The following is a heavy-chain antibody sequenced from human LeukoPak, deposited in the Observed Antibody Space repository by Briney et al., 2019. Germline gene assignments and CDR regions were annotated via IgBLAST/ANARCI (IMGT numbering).Heavy chain of an antibody. CDR1: GFTFSSYW. CDR2: ISSVGSST. Sequence: GGSLRLSCAAYGFTFSSYWMHWVRQAPGEGLVWVARISSVGSSTTYADSVKGRFTISRDNAKNTLYLQMNSLRAEDTALYYCAKGGYCSGGSCYDDYWGQGTLVTVSS. V-gene: IGHV3-74*03. CDR3: AKGGYCSGGSCYDDY. D-gene: IGHD2-15*01. J-gene: IGHJ4*02.